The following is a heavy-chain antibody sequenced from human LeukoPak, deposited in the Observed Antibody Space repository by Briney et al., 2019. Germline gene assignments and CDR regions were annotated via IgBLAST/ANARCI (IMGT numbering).Heavy chain of an antibody. D-gene: IGHD4-17*01. CDR1: EFTFSSYA. CDR3: ARGSFGDYDY. CDR2: ITASGGGT. V-gene: IGHV3-23*01. J-gene: IGHJ4*02. Sequence: GGSLRLSCAASEFTFSSYAMSWVRQAPGKGLEWVSAITASGGGTYYTDSVKGRFTISRDDSKNTLYLQMNSLRAEDTAVYYCARGSFGDYDYWGQGTLVTVSS.